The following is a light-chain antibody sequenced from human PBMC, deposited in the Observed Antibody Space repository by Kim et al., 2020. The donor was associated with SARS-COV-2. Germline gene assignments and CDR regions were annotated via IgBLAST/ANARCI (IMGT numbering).Light chain of an antibody. CDR2: QDK. Sequence: GSPGQTASITCSGDKLGNKYACWYQQKPGRSPVLVIYQDKKRPSGIPERFSGSNSGNTATLTISGTQAMDEADYYCQAWDSSTAVFGGGTQLTVL. CDR1: KLGNKY. CDR3: QAWDSSTAV. J-gene: IGLJ3*02. V-gene: IGLV3-1*01.